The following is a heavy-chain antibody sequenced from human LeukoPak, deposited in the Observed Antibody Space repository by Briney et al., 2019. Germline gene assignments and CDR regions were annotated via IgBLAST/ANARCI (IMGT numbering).Heavy chain of an antibody. D-gene: IGHD1-14*01. Sequence: PGGSLRLSCAASGFTVSSNYMSWVRQAPGKGLEWVSVIYSGGSTYYADSVKGRFTISRDNSKNTLYLQMNSLRAEDTAVYYCAKVPRAGLTYYFDYWGQGTLVTVSS. CDR3: AKVPRAGLTYYFDY. J-gene: IGHJ4*02. CDR2: IYSGGST. CDR1: GFTVSSNY. V-gene: IGHV3-53*01.